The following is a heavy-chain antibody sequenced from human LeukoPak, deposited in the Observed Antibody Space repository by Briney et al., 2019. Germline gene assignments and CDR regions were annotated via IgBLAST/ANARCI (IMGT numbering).Heavy chain of an antibody. J-gene: IGHJ4*02. V-gene: IGHV3-48*01. CDR1: GFTFSSYS. CDR3: ARLGRGSSGYYYSDY. Sequence: GSLRLSCAASGFTFSSYSMNWVRQAPGKGLEWVSYISSSSSTIYYADSVKGRFTISRDNAKNSLYLQMNSLRAEDTAVYYCARLGRGSSGYYYSDYWGQGTLVTVSS. D-gene: IGHD3-22*01. CDR2: ISSSSSTI.